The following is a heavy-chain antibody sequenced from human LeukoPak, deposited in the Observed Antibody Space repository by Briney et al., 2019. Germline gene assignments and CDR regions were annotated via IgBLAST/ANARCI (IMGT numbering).Heavy chain of an antibody. D-gene: IGHD3-22*01. V-gene: IGHV3-23*01. CDR3: AKDSGYSFEY. CDR2: VSASGGTT. J-gene: IGHJ4*02. Sequence: GWSLRLSCAASGFTFSSSAMRWVRQAPGKGLEWVSSVSASGGTTYYADSVKGRFTISRDNSKNTLYLQMNSLRAEDTALYYCAKDSGYSFEYWGQGTLVTVSS. CDR1: GFTFSSSA.